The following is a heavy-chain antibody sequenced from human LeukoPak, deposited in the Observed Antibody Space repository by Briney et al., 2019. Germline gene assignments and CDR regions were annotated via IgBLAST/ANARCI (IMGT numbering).Heavy chain of an antibody. V-gene: IGHV3-21*01. Sequence: GGSLRLSCVGSGFTFSADSMNWVRQAPGKGLEWVSSISSSSSYIYYADSVKGRFTISRDNAKNSLYLQMNSLRAEDTAVYYCAREDTVTTWPYYYYYGMDVWGQGTTVTVSS. D-gene: IGHD4-11*01. CDR1: GFTFSADS. CDR2: ISSSSSYI. J-gene: IGHJ6*02. CDR3: AREDTVTTWPYYYYYGMDV.